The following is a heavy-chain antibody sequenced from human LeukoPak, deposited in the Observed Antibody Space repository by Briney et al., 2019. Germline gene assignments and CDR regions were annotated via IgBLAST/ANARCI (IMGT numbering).Heavy chain of an antibody. CDR3: SSSSQVHGWWFDP. J-gene: IGHJ5*02. CDR1: GGSISSYY. D-gene: IGHD6-6*01. CDR2: IYTSGST. Sequence: SETLSLTCTVSGGSISSYYWSWIRQPAGMGLEWIGRIYTSGSTNYNPSLKSRVTMSVDTSKNQFSLKLSSVTAADTAVYYCSSSSQVHGWWFDPWGQGTLVTVSS. V-gene: IGHV4-4*07.